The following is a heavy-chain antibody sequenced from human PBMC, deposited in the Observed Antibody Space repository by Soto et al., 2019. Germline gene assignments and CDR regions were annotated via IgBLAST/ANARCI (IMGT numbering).Heavy chain of an antibody. CDR2: IGTAGDT. D-gene: IGHD3-22*01. CDR1: GFTFSSYD. CDR3: ARGIVGDDFDI. Sequence: EVQLVESGGGLVQPGGSLRLSCAASGFTFSSYDMHWVRQATGKGLEWVSAIGTAGDTYYPGSVKGRFTISRENAKNSLYLQMNRLRAGDTAVYYCARGIVGDDFDIWGQGTMVTVSS. J-gene: IGHJ3*02. V-gene: IGHV3-13*04.